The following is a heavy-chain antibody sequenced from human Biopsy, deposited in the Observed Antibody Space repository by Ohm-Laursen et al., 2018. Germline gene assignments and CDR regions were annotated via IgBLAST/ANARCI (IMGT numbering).Heavy chain of an antibody. CDR3: VLASFDY. V-gene: IGHV1-8*01. J-gene: IGHJ4*02. CDR1: GYTFTSYE. Sequence: SSVKVSCKTSGYTFTSYEINWVRQATGQGLEWMGWMNPDSGNTGYAQNFQGRVTMTRNTSISTVYMELSSLRSEDTAVYYCVLASFDYWGQGTLVTVSS. CDR2: MNPDSGNT.